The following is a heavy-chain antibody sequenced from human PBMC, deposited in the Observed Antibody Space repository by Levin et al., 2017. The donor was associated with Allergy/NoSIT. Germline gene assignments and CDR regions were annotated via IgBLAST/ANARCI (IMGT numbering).Heavy chain of an antibody. V-gene: IGHV3-30*18. CDR3: AKIPHGMATNGGDY. J-gene: IGHJ4*02. CDR1: GFTFSSYG. Sequence: SCAASGFTFSSYGMHWVRQAPGKGLEWVAVISYDGSNKYYADSVKGRFTISRDNSKNTLYLQMNSLRAEDTAVYYCAKIPHGMATNGGDYWGQGTLVTVSS. D-gene: IGHD5-24*01. CDR2: ISYDGSNK.